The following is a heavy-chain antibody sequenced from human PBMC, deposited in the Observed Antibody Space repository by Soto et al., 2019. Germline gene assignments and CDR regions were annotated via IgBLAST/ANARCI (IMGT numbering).Heavy chain of an antibody. D-gene: IGHD3-22*01. J-gene: IGHJ4*02. V-gene: IGHV1-69*01. CDR3: ARDLRFGDSSGDWVDY. CDR2: IIPIFGTA. Sequence: QVQLVQSGAEVKKPGSSVKVSCKASGGTFSSYAISWVRQAPGQGLEWMGGIIPIFGTANYAQKFQGRVTITADESTSTAYMELSGLRSEDTAVYYCARDLRFGDSSGDWVDYWGQGTLVTVSS. CDR1: GGTFSSYA.